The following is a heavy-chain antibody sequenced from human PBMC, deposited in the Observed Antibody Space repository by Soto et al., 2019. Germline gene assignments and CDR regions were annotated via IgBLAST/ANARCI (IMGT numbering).Heavy chain of an antibody. CDR3: ARDPMTGYLQFDY. D-gene: IGHD3-9*01. CDR2: INTYNGNT. CDR1: GDTFTNSG. V-gene: IGHV1-18*01. J-gene: IGHJ4*02. Sequence: QIQLVQAGAEVKKPGASVKLSCRASGDTFTNSGISWVRQAHGQGLEWMGWINTYNGNTHYAQKLQGRVTMTTDTSTNTAYMELRSLRSDDTAMYFCARDPMTGYLQFDYWGQGTLVTVSS.